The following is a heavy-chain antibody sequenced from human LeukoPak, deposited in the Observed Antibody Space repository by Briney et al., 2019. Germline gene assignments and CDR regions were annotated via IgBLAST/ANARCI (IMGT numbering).Heavy chain of an antibody. CDR2: IYTRGTT. V-gene: IGHV4-61*09. Sequence: SQTLSLTCTVSGGSIRSGSYYWSWIRQPAEKGLEWIGHIYTRGTTNYNPSVKSRVTVSLDTSKNQISLKLSSVTAADTAIYYCARVYTVMGATTVDHYHYYMDVWGKGTTVTVSS. D-gene: IGHD5-18*01. CDR3: ARVYTVMGATTVDHYHYYMDV. CDR1: GGSIRSGSYY. J-gene: IGHJ6*03.